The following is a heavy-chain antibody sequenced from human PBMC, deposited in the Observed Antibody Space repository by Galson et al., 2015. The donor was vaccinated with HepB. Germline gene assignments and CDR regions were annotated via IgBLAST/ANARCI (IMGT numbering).Heavy chain of an antibody. CDR2: ISYDGSNK. D-gene: IGHD3-22*01. Sequence: SLRLSCAASGFTFSSYGMHWVRQAPGKGLEWVAVISYDGSNKYYADSVKGRFTISRDNSKNTLYLQMNSLRAEDTAVYYCAKVGYYYDSSGYDGRSVFDYWGQGTLVTVSS. CDR3: AKVGYYYDSSGYDGRSVFDY. J-gene: IGHJ4*02. CDR1: GFTFSSYG. V-gene: IGHV3-30*18.